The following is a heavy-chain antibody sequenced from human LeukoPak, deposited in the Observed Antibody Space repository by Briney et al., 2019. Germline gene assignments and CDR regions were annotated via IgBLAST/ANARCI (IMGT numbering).Heavy chain of an antibody. V-gene: IGHV3-30*02. CDR1: GFTFSSYG. CDR3: ARATYNWNSFDY. CDR2: IRYDGSNK. J-gene: IGHJ4*02. D-gene: IGHD1-20*01. Sequence: HPGGSLRLSCAASGFTFSSYGMHWVRQAPGKGLEWVAFIRYDGSNKYYADSVKGRFTISRDNSKNTLYLQMNSLRAEDTAVYYCARATYNWNSFDYWGQGTLVTVSS.